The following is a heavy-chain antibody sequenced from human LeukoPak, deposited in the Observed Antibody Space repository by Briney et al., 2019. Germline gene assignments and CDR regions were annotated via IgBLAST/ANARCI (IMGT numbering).Heavy chain of an antibody. V-gene: IGHV4-39*07. CDR2: IYHSGST. D-gene: IGHD5-18*01. Sequence: SETLSLTCTVSGGSISSSSYYWGWIRQPPGKGLEWIGSIYHSGSTYYNPSLKSRVTISLDTSKNQFSLKVGSMTAADTAVYYCARAGGYGLIDYWGQGTMVTVSS. CDR1: GGSISSSSYY. J-gene: IGHJ4*02. CDR3: ARAGGYGLIDY.